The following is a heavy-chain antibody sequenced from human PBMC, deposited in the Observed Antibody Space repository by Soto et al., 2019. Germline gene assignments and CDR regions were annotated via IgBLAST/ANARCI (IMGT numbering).Heavy chain of an antibody. D-gene: IGHD2-15*01. J-gene: IGHJ4*02. Sequence: GGSLRLSCAASGFTFSSYAMSWVRQAPGKGMEWVAAISGSGGSTYYADSVKGRFTISRENSKNTLYLQMNSLRAEDAAVYYCARAPSCSGDTCSRSFDNWGQGTLVTVSS. CDR3: ARAPSCSGDTCSRSFDN. CDR2: ISGSGGST. CDR1: GFTFSSYA. V-gene: IGHV3-23*01.